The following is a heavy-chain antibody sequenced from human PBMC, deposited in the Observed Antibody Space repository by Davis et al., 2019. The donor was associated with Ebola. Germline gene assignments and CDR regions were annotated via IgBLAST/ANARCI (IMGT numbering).Heavy chain of an antibody. CDR1: GYTFTSYG. J-gene: IGHJ6*03. D-gene: IGHD2-2*02. V-gene: IGHV1-18*01. CDR2: ISAYNGNT. CDR3: ATVVGCSSTSCYSYYYYYMDV. Sequence: ASVKVSCKASGYTFTSYGISWVRQAPGQGLEWMGWISAYNGNTNYAQKLQGRVTMTEDTSTDTAYMELSSLRSEDTAVYYCATVVGCSSTSCYSYYYYYMDVWGKGTTVTVSS.